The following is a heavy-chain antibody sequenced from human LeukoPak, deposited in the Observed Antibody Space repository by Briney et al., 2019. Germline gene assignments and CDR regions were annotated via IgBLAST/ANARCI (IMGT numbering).Heavy chain of an antibody. V-gene: IGHV4-38-2*01. CDR1: GYSISSGYY. D-gene: IGHD4-17*01. CDR2: IYHSGST. CDR3: ASTTVRTGY. J-gene: IGHJ4*02. Sequence: SQTRSLTCPVSGYSISSGYYGGWIRQSPGKGREGIGSIYHSGSTYYNPSLKSRVTISLDTSKNQFSLKLSSVTAADTAVYYCASTTVRTGYWGQGTLVTVSS.